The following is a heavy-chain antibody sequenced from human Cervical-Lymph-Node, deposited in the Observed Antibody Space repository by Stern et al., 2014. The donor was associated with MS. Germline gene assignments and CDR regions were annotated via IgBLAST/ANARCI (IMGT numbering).Heavy chain of an antibody. V-gene: IGHV4-39*01. J-gene: IGHJ4*02. Sequence: QVQLQESGPGLVKPSETLSLTCTVSGGSISSSSYYWGWIRQPPGKGLEWIGSIYYSGSTYYNPYLKRLVTISVDPSKNQFSLKLGSVTAADTAVYYCARASRITMIVVDYWGQGTLVTVSS. CDR3: ARASRITMIVVDY. CDR2: IYYSGST. D-gene: IGHD3-22*01. CDR1: GGSISSSSYY.